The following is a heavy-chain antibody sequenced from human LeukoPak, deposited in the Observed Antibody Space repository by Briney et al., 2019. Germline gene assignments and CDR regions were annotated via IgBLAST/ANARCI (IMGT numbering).Heavy chain of an antibody. J-gene: IGHJ4*02. CDR3: ARGRWPGGGDWSVDY. Sequence: ASVKVSCKSSGYTFTSYYMHWVRRAPGQGLEWMGLLNPIGGSTSYAQKLQGRVTMTRDTSTNTVYMELSSLRSEDTALYYCARGRWPGGGDWSVDYWGQGTLVTVSS. V-gene: IGHV1-46*01. CDR2: LNPIGGST. CDR1: GYTFTSYY. D-gene: IGHD2-21*02.